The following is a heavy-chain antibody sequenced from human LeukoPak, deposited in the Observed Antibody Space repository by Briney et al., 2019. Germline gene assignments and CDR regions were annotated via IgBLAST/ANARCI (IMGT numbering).Heavy chain of an antibody. CDR1: GGSISSYY. V-gene: IGHV4-4*07. CDR3: AREHTQYYYDSSGYHSAFDI. CDR2: IYTSGST. J-gene: IGHJ3*02. D-gene: IGHD3-22*01. Sequence: PSETLSLTCTVSGGSISSYYWSWIRQPAGKGLEWIGRIYTSGSTNYNPSLKSRVTMSVDTSKNQFSLKLSSVTAADTAVYYCAREHTQYYYDSSGYHSAFDIWGQGTMVTVSS.